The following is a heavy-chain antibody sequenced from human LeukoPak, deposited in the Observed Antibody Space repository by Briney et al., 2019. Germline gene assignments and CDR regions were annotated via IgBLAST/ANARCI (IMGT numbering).Heavy chain of an antibody. V-gene: IGHV3-48*04. D-gene: IGHD6-13*01. J-gene: IGHJ4*02. CDR2: IGSTGINI. CDR1: GFSFSDYS. Sequence: GGSLRLSCAASGFSFSDYSINWVRQAPGKGLEWVSYIGSTGINIYYADSVKGRFTTSRDNANNSVYLQMSSLRAEDTAVYYCARDGISAAGSLGGYWGQGTLVTVSS. CDR3: ARDGISAAGSLGGY.